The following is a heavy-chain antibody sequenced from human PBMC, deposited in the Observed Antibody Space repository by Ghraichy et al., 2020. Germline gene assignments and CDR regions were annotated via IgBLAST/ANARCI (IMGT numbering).Heavy chain of an antibody. CDR3: AKDVGPRPANALDI. J-gene: IGHJ3*02. D-gene: IGHD6-6*01. V-gene: IGHV3-33*06. Sequence: GESLNISCAASGFTFNSYGMHWVRQAPGKGLEWVASIWYDGSKKNYAESVKGRFTISRDNFRTTVFLEMDSLRDEDTAVYHCAKDVGPRPANALDIWGQGTMVTVSS. CDR1: GFTFNSYG. CDR2: IWYDGSKK.